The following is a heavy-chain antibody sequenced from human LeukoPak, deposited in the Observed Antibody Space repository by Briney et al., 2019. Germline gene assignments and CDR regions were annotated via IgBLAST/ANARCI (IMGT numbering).Heavy chain of an antibody. J-gene: IGHJ5*02. CDR3: ARTPGYSSSWSWFDP. CDR2: INPNSGGT. Sequence: ASVKVSCKASGYTFTDYYMHWVRQAPGQGLEWMGWINPNSGGTNYAQKFQGRVTMTRDTSISTAYMELSRLRSDDTAVYYCARTPGYSSSWSWFDPWGQGTLVTVSS. D-gene: IGHD6-13*01. CDR1: GYTFTDYY. V-gene: IGHV1-2*02.